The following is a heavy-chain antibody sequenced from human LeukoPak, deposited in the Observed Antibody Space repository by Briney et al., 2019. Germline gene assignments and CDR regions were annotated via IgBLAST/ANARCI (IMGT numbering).Heavy chain of an antibody. D-gene: IGHD3-9*01. V-gene: IGHV3-33*08. Sequence: GRSLRLSYAASGFTFSSYGMHWVRQAPGKGLEWVAVIWYDGNNKYYADSVKGRFTISRDNSKNTLYLQMNSLRAEDTAVYYCARSTSSEYDIYHFDYWGQGTLVTVSS. CDR2: IWYDGNNK. J-gene: IGHJ4*02. CDR1: GFTFSSYG. CDR3: ARSTSSEYDIYHFDY.